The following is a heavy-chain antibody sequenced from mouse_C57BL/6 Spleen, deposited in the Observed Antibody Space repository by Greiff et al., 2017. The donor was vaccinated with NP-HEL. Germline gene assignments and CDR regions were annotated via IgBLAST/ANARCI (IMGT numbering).Heavy chain of an antibody. CDR1: GYSFTSGYY. CDR2: ISYDGSN. Sequence: EESGPGLVKPSQSLSLTCSVSGYSFTSGYYWNWIRQFPGNQLEWMGYISYDGSNNYNPSLKNRISITRDTSKNQFFLKLNSVTTEDTATYYCAREGAYYSNYDDYWGQGTTLTVSS. CDR3: AREGAYYSNYDDY. V-gene: IGHV3-6*01. D-gene: IGHD2-5*01. J-gene: IGHJ2*01.